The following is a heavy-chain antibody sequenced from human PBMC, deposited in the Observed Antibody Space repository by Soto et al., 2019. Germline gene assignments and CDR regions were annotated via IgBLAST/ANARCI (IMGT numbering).Heavy chain of an antibody. V-gene: IGHV4-34*01. J-gene: IGHJ5*02. Sequence: LSLTCAVYGGSFNGYYWNWIRQPPGKGLDWIGEINHTGGTHYNPSLKSRVTMSVDTSKNQFSLRLSSVTAADTAIYYCATRITVFGLLIPPFDPCGQGTQVTFSS. D-gene: IGHD3-3*01. CDR1: GGSFNGYY. CDR2: INHTGGT. CDR3: ATRITVFGLLIPPFDP.